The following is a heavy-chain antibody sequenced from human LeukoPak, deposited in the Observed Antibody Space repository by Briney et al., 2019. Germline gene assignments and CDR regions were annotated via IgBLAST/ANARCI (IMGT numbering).Heavy chain of an antibody. CDR2: IKQDGSEI. J-gene: IGHJ1*01. CDR3: AKSLRIVGATTGHFQH. Sequence: GGSLRLSCAASGFTFRTYWMNWVRQAPGKGLEWVADIKQDGSEIYYADSVKGQFTISRDNAKDSLYLQMNSLRAEDTALYYCAKSLRIVGATTGHFQHWGQGTLVTVSS. V-gene: IGHV3-7*03. D-gene: IGHD1-26*01. CDR1: GFTFRTYW.